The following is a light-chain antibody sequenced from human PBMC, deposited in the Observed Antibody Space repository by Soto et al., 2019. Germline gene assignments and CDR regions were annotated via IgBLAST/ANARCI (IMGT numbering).Light chain of an antibody. CDR3: QQYGGPPPRT. Sequence: EIVLTQSPGTLSLSPGERATLSCRASQSVNGNYLAWYQQKPGQAPRLLIYAASSRATGIPDRFSGSGSGTDFTLTISSLEPEDFAVYYCQQYGGPPPRTVGQGNKVEIK. J-gene: IGKJ1*01. V-gene: IGKV3-20*01. CDR1: QSVNGNY. CDR2: AAS.